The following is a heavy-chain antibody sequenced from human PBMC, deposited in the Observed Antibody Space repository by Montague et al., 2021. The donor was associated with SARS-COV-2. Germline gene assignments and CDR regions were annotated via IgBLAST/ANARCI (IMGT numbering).Heavy chain of an antibody. D-gene: IGHD3-9*01. Sequence: CAISGDSVSSKSVAWNWIRQSPSRGLEWLGRTYYRSKWDSDYAESVKRXLVITPDTSKNQVSLQLNSVIPEDTAVYFCASSGIPLTGLDAFDIWGQGTMVTVSS. CDR2: TYYRSKWDS. V-gene: IGHV6-1*01. J-gene: IGHJ3*02. CDR3: ASSGIPLTGLDAFDI. CDR1: GDSVSSKSVA.